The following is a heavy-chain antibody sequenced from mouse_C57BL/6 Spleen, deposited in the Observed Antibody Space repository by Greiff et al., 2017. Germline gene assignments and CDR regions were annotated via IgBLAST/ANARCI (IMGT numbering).Heavy chain of an antibody. D-gene: IGHD1-1*01. CDR1: GFTFSSYA. CDR2: ISSGGDYI. Sequence: EVKLVESGEGLVKPGGSLKLSCAASGFTFSSYAMSWVRQTPEKRLEWVAYISSGGDYIYYADTVKGRFTISRDNARNTLYLQMSSLKSEDTAMYYCTREGPTVPFAMDYWGQGTSVTVSS. J-gene: IGHJ4*01. V-gene: IGHV5-9-1*02. CDR3: TREGPTVPFAMDY.